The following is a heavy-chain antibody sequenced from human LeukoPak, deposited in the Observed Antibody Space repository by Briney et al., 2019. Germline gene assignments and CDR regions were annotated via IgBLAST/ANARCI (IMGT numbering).Heavy chain of an antibody. V-gene: IGHV3-30-3*01. CDR1: GFTFSSYA. CDR3: AKDLEMVVVVAAKVRAY. D-gene: IGHD2-15*01. J-gene: IGHJ4*02. Sequence: GGSLRLSCAASGFTFSSYAMHWVRQAPGKGLEWVAVISYDGSNKYYADSVKGRFTISRDNSKNTLYLQMNSLRAEDTAVYYCAKDLEMVVVVAAKVRAYWGQGTLVTVSS. CDR2: ISYDGSNK.